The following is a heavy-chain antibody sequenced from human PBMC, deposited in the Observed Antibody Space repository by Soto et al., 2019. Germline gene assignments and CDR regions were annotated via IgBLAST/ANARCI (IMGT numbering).Heavy chain of an antibody. D-gene: IGHD2-2*01. CDR2: LSDGGGST. CDR3: AKEGTTSPYNCIDP. V-gene: IGHV3-23*01. Sequence: EVQLLESGGGLVQPGGSLRLSCAASGFTFSNYAMSWVRQAPGKGLEWVSGLSDGGGSTFYADSVKGRFTISRDNAKNTLYLQMSSLRAEDTAVYYCAKEGTTSPYNCIDPWGQGTLVPVSS. CDR1: GFTFSNYA. J-gene: IGHJ5*02.